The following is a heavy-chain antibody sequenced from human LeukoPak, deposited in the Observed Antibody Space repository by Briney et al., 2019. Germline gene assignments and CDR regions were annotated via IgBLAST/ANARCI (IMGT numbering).Heavy chain of an antibody. D-gene: IGHD1-26*01. V-gene: IGHV3-53*05. J-gene: IGHJ3*01. CDR2: VYGGGST. Sequence: GGSLRLSCAASGFTVSNNYMSWVRQAPGKGLEWVSVVYGGGSTYYADSVKGRFTTSRDNSKNSLYLQMNSLRTEDTAVYYCAKANPLIVGARAGGPINFWGQGTMVTVSS. CDR1: GFTVSNNY. CDR3: AKANPLIVGARAGGPINF.